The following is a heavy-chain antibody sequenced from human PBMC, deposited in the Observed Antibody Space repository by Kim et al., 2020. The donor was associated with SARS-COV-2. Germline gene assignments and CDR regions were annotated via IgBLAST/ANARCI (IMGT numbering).Heavy chain of an antibody. J-gene: IGHJ4*02. CDR2: ISYNSGSV. Sequence: GGSLRLSCAASGFTFNDYAMHWVRQAPGKGPEWVSGISYNSGSVVYADSVKGRFTITIANAKKSLYLQMNRLTLEDTALYYYANDFGYDGSGSYRFDHWGQGTLVTVSS. CDR1: GFTFNDYA. D-gene: IGHD3-10*01. V-gene: IGHV3-9*01. CDR3: ANDFGYDGSGSYRFDH.